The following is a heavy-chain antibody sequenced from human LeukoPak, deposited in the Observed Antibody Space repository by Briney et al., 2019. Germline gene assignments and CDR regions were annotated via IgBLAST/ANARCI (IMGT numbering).Heavy chain of an antibody. J-gene: IGHJ4*02. V-gene: IGHV4-59*04. Sequence: ASETLSLTCTVSSGSISSYYWSWIRQPPGKGLEWIGTMYYSGSTYYNPSLESRLTMSVDTSKNQFSLKLSSVTAADTALYYCATSYSSSWPEIDYWGQGTVVTVSS. CDR3: ATSYSSSWPEIDY. D-gene: IGHD6-13*01. CDR2: MYYSGST. CDR1: SGSISSYY.